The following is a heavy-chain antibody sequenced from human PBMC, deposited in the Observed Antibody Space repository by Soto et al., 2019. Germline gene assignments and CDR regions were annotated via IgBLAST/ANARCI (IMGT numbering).Heavy chain of an antibody. CDR1: GASITSTYW. D-gene: IGHD2-21*02. CDR2: IYHTGST. Sequence: QVQLRESGPGLVKPSGTLSLTCEVSGASITSTYWWSWVRQPPGKGLEWIGEIYHTGSTKYNPSLKSRVTISIDKSNNESSLKLNSVTAADTAVYYCATLPPRIEVVVTPIPTWGQGILVTVSS. V-gene: IGHV4-4*02. CDR3: ATLPPRIEVVVTPIPT. J-gene: IGHJ5*02.